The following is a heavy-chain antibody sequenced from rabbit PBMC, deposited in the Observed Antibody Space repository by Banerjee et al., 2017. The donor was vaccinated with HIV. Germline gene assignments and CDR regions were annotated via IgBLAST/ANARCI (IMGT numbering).Heavy chain of an antibody. V-gene: IGHV1S40*01. CDR2: IHAGSSDNT. CDR1: GFTISSNYW. Sequence: QSLEESGGDLVKPGASLTLTCKASGFTISSNYWICWVRQAPGKGLEWIACIHAGSSDNTYYASWAKGRFTISKTSSTTVTLQMTSLTAADTATYFCARHTDGLPGYVYALWGPGTLVTVS. CDR3: ARHTDGLPGYVYAL. J-gene: IGHJ4*01. D-gene: IGHD6-1*01.